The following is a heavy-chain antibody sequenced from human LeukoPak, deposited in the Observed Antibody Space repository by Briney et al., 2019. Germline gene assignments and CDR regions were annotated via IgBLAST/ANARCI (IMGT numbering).Heavy chain of an antibody. J-gene: IGHJ4*02. V-gene: IGHV3-30*04. CDR3: AKDRNYYYDSSVVDY. CDR2: ISYDGSNK. Sequence: PGRSLRLSCAASGFTFSSYAMHWVRQAPGKGLEWVAVISYDGSNKYYADSVKGRFTISRDNSKNTLYLQMNSLRAEDTAVYYCAKDRNYYYDSSVVDYWGQGTLVTVSS. D-gene: IGHD3-22*01. CDR1: GFTFSSYA.